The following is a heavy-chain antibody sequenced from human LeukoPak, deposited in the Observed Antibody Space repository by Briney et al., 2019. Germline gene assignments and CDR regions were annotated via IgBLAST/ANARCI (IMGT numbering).Heavy chain of an antibody. D-gene: IGHD6-19*01. CDR1: GFTFSTYA. V-gene: IGHV3-30-3*01. Sequence: GRSLRLSSAASGFTFSTYAMHCVRHAPRKGRECVTGISYDGSNKYYADSAKGRFTNCRDNSNHTLYLQMNSLRAEDTAVYYCARDEVAGTSFAKFVYWGQGNLVTVSS. CDR2: ISYDGSNK. CDR3: ARDEVAGTSFAKFVY. J-gene: IGHJ4*02.